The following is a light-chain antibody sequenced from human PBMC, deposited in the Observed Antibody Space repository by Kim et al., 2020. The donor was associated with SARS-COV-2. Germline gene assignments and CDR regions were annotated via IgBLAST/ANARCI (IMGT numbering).Light chain of an antibody. V-gene: IGKV4-1*01. Sequence: DIVMTQSPDSLAVSLGERATINCKSSQSVLSSSNNKNDFARYQQKPGQHPKLLIYWASTRESGVPDRFSGSGSGTDFTLTIRSLQAEDVAVDYCQQYYITPCIGEGTKLEI. CDR2: WAS. CDR1: QSVLSSSNNKND. J-gene: IGKJ2*01. CDR3: QQYYITPC.